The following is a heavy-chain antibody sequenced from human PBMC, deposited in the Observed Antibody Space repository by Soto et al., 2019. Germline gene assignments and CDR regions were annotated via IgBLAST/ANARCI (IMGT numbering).Heavy chain of an antibody. V-gene: IGHV1-8*01. CDR1: GYTFTSYY. D-gene: IGHD3-16*02. Sequence: QVQLVQSGAEVKKPGASVKVSCKASGYTFTSYYINWVRQATGQGLEWMGWMNPNSGNTGYAQKFLRGGTRTRNTPISLAYKELSRLRSEETAVYYCARGGRTDMITFGGVIVIRREFDYWGQGTLVTVSS. CDR2: MNPNSGNT. CDR3: ARGGRTDMITFGGVIVIRREFDY. J-gene: IGHJ4*02.